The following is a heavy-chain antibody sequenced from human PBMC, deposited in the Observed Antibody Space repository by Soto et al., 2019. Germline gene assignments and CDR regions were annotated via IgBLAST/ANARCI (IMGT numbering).Heavy chain of an antibody. D-gene: IGHD6-6*01. CDR2: INSDGSST. V-gene: IGHV3-74*01. J-gene: IGHJ6*02. CDR3: ARDGIAARYYYYYGMDV. Sequence: EVQLVESGGGLVQPGGSLRLSCAASGFTFSSYWMHWVRQAPGKGLVWVSRINSDGSSTSYADSVKGRFTISRDNAKNTRYLQMNSLRAEDTAVYYCARDGIAARYYYYYGMDVWGQGTTVTVSS. CDR1: GFTFSSYW.